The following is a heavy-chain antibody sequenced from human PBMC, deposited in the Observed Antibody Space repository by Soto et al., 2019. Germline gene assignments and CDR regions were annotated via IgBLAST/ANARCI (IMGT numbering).Heavy chain of an antibody. CDR3: AKERGVLDAFDI. Sequence: QVQLVESGGGVVQPGTSLRLSCAASGFTSSSFVIHWVRQAPGKGLEWLAVISSDGNNQYYADSVKGRFTISRDNSKKTLYLQVNSLRAEDTAVYFCAKERGVLDAFDIWGQGTMVTDS. D-gene: IGHD3-10*01. J-gene: IGHJ3*02. V-gene: IGHV3-30*18. CDR1: GFTSSSFV. CDR2: ISSDGNNQ.